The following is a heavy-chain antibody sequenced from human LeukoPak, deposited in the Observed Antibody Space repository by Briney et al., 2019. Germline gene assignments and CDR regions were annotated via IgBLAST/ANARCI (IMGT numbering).Heavy chain of an antibody. CDR3: VREVADPGIDP. CDR1: GYSITRGFS. D-gene: IGHD2-15*01. J-gene: IGHJ5*02. CDR2: ISYDGST. Sequence: SETLCLTCAVSGYSITRGFSWGWIRQPPGKGLEWIAAISYDGSTDYKSTLQSRPTISRDTSKNEFSLRLTSVTATDTAVYYCVREVADPGIDPWGQGTLVTVSS. V-gene: IGHV4-38-2*02.